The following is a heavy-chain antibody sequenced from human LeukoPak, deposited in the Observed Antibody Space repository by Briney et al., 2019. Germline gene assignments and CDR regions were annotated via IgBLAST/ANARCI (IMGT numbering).Heavy chain of an antibody. J-gene: IGHJ4*02. Sequence: SETLSLTCTVSSGSITSYYWNWIRQTAGKGLEWIGRIYSSGSTDYNPSLKSRVTMSVDTSKNQFSLNLSSVTAADSAVYYCARARGRLLLVDYWGQGTLVTVSS. D-gene: IGHD2-15*01. CDR2: IYSSGST. CDR3: ARARGRLLLVDY. CDR1: SGSITSYY. V-gene: IGHV4-4*07.